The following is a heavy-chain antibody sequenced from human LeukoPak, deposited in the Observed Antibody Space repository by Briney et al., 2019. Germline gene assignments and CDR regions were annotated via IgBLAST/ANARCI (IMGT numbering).Heavy chain of an antibody. D-gene: IGHD3-10*01. Sequence: GGSLRLSCAASGFTLDDYGMSWVRQAPGKGLEWVSGINWNGGSTGYADSVKGRFTISRDNAKNSLYLQMNSLRAEDTALYYCARDTSSSYGSGSDYWGQGTLVTVSS. CDR1: GFTLDDYG. J-gene: IGHJ4*02. CDR3: ARDTSSSYGSGSDY. CDR2: INWNGGST. V-gene: IGHV3-20*04.